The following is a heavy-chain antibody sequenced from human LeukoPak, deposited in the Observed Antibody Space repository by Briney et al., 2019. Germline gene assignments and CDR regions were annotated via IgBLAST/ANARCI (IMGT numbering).Heavy chain of an antibody. D-gene: IGHD6-13*01. CDR1: GGSISSYY. V-gene: IGHV4-59*08. J-gene: IGHJ4*02. Sequence: SETLSLTCTVSGGSISSYYWSWIRQPPGKGLEWIGYIYYSGCTNYNPSLKSRVTISVDTSKNQFSLKLSSVTAADTAVYYCARHVYLAAADYWGQGTLVTVSS. CDR2: IYYSGCT. CDR3: ARHVYLAAADY.